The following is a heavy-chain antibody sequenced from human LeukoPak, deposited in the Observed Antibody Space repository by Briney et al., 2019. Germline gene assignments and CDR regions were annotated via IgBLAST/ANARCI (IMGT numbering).Heavy chain of an antibody. CDR3: AKDWGYSDEWGGFDY. CDR2: ISAYNGNT. Sequence: EASVKVSCKASGYTFTSYGISWVRQAPGQGLEWMGWISAYNGNTNYAQKLQGRVTMTTDTSTSTAYMELRSLRAEDTAVYYCAKDWGYSDEWGGFDYWGQGTLVTVSS. D-gene: IGHD5-18*01. CDR1: GYTFTSYG. J-gene: IGHJ4*02. V-gene: IGHV1-18*01.